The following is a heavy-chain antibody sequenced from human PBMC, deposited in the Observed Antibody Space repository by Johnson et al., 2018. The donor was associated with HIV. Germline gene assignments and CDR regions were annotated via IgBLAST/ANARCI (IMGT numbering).Heavy chain of an antibody. CDR2: IGTAGDT. J-gene: IGHJ3*02. CDR1: GFTFSSYD. Sequence: VQLVESGGGLVQPGGSLRLSCAASGFTFSSYDMHWVRQATGKGLEWVSAIGTAGDTYYPGSVKGRFTISREHAKTSLFLQMNGLRAEDTALYYCARVMDYYGRRGETRRMVRAACDIWGQGTMVTVSS. CDR3: ARVMDYYGRRGETRRMVRAACDI. D-gene: IGHD3-10*01. V-gene: IGHV3-13*01.